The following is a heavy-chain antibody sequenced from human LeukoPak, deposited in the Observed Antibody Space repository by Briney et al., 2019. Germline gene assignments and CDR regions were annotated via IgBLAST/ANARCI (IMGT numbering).Heavy chain of an antibody. CDR3: ARGWVYYDSSGYYTYYFDY. CDR2: IYTSGST. CDR1: GGSISSGSYY. D-gene: IGHD3-22*01. Sequence: PSETLSLTCTVSGGSISSGSYYWSWIRQPAGKGLEWIGRIYTSGSTNYNPSLKSRVTISVDTSKNQFSLKLSSVTAADTAVYYCARGWVYYDSSGYYTYYFDYWGQGSLVTVSS. V-gene: IGHV4-61*02. J-gene: IGHJ4*02.